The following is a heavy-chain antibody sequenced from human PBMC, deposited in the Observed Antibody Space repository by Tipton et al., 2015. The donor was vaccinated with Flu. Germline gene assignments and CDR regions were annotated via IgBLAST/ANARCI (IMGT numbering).Heavy chain of an antibody. D-gene: IGHD3-22*01. Sequence: QLVQSGAEVKKPGASVKVSCKASGYTFTGYGISWVRQAPGQGLEWMGWISAYNGNTNYAQKLQGRVTMTTDTSTSTAYMELRSLRSGDTAVYYCARDDVRFYYDSSGYHQSGMDVWGQGTTVTVSS. CDR2: ISAYNGNT. CDR3: ARDDVRFYYDSSGYHQSGMDV. V-gene: IGHV1-18*01. J-gene: IGHJ6*02. CDR1: GYTFTGYG.